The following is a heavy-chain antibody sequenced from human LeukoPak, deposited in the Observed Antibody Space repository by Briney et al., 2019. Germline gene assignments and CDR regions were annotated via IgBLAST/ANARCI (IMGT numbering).Heavy chain of an antibody. CDR2: INHSGST. CDR3: ARRRMVRGVIVFDY. V-gene: IGHV4-34*01. CDR1: GGSFSGYY. D-gene: IGHD3-10*01. Sequence: PSETLSLTCAVYGGSFSGYYWSWIRQPPGKGLEWIGEINHSGSTNYNPSLKSRVTISVDTSKNQCSLKLSSVTAADTAVYYCARRRMVRGVIVFDYWGQGTLVTVSS. J-gene: IGHJ4*02.